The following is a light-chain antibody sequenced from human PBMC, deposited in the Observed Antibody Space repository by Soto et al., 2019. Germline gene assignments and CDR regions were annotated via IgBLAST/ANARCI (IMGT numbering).Light chain of an antibody. CDR2: AAS. CDR1: QTLMNY. V-gene: IGKV1-39*01. J-gene: IGKJ2*01. Sequence: DIQVTQSPSSLSASVGDRVTITCRTSQTLMNYLNWYQQKPGKAPKLLIYAASNLQSGVPSRFSGSGSGTDFTLTISSLQPEDFATYYCQQSHSTPYTFGQGTKVDIK. CDR3: QQSHSTPYT.